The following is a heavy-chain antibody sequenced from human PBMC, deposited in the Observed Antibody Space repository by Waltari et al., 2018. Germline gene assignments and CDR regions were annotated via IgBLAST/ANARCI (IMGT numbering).Heavy chain of an antibody. V-gene: IGHV3-30*02. Sequence: QVQLVESGGGVAQPGGSLRLSCAASVFTFSSYVMHWFRQAPGKGLEWVAFIRSDGSNKYYVDSVKGRFTISIDNSKNTLYLQMNSLRTEDAAVYFCAKAGCTSCYNPLVDYWGQGTVVTVSP. D-gene: IGHD2-2*02. CDR3: AKAGCTSCYNPLVDY. CDR2: IRSDGSNK. J-gene: IGHJ4*02. CDR1: VFTFSSYV.